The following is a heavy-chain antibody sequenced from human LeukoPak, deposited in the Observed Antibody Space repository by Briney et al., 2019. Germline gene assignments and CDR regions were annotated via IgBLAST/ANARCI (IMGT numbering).Heavy chain of an antibody. D-gene: IGHD4-17*01. J-gene: IGHJ4*02. CDR2: IKGDGSEK. CDR1: GFSFSNYW. Sequence: PGGSLRLSCAVSGFSFSNYWMSWVRQSPGKGLEGVGHIKGDGSEKNYVDSVKGRFTISRDNAKNSLYLQMNSLRAEDTAVYYCVRDESAVPTFRFDHWGQGTLVTVSS. CDR3: VRDESAVPTFRFDH. V-gene: IGHV3-7*01.